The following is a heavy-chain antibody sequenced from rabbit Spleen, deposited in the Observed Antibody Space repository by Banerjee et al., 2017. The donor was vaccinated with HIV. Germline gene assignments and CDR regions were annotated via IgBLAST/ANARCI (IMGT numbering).Heavy chain of an antibody. Sequence: QSLEESGGGLVKPGGTLTLTCTVSGFSFSSSYYMCWVRQAPGKGLEWIGCIYPDNGNTYSASWAKGRFAISKASSATVTLQMTSLTATDTATFFCARDDRISGDNLWGQGTLVTVS. CDR3: ARDDRISGDNL. J-gene: IGHJ3*01. D-gene: IGHD1-1*01. CDR1: GFSFSSSYY. V-gene: IGHV1S40*01. CDR2: IYPDNGNT.